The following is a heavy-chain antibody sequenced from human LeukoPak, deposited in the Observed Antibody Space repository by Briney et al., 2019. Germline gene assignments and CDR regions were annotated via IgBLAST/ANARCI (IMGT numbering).Heavy chain of an antibody. D-gene: IGHD3-3*01. CDR2: VYHSGST. CDR3: ARSAGRYDFWSSFYCMDV. CDR1: VYSISSGYY. V-gene: IGHV4-38-2*01. J-gene: IGHJ6*03. Sequence: PSETLSLTCAVSVYSISSGYYWGWIRQPPGKGLEWIGSVYHSGSTYYNPSLKSRVTISLDTSKNQFSLNLRSVTAADTAVYYCARSAGRYDFWSSFYCMDVWGKGTTVTVSS.